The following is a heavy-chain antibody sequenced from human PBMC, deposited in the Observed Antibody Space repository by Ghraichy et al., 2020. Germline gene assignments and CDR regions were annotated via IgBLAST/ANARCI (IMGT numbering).Heavy chain of an antibody. V-gene: IGHV3-13*04. Sequence: GGSLRLSCAASGFTFSSYDMHWVRQATGKGLEWVSAIGTAGDTYYPGSVKGRFTISRENAKNSLYLQMNSLRAGDTAVYYCARARAIAAAGRWYFDLWGRGTLVTVSS. CDR1: GFTFSSYD. J-gene: IGHJ2*01. CDR3: ARARAIAAAGRWYFDL. CDR2: IGTAGDT. D-gene: IGHD6-13*01.